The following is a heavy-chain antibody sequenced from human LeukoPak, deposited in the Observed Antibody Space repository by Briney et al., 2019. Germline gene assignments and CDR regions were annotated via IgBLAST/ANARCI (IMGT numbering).Heavy chain of an antibody. D-gene: IGHD3-22*01. CDR2: IYYSGST. J-gene: IGHJ4*02. V-gene: IGHV4-59*08. Sequence: SETLSLTCTVSGVSISSYYWSWIRQPPGKGLEWIGNIYYSGSTKYNPSLKSRVTISVDTSKNHFSLKLSSVTAADTAVYYCAIHGNYYDSSGYNYYFDYWGQGTLGTVSS. CDR1: GVSISSYY. CDR3: AIHGNYYDSSGYNYYFDY.